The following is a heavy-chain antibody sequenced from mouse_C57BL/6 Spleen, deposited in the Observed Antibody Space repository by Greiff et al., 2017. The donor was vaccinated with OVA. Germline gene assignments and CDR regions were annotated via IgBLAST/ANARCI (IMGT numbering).Heavy chain of an antibody. Sequence: VKLMESGPGLVAPSQSLSITCTVSGFSLTSYGVSWVRQPPGKGLEWLGVIWGDGSTNYHSALISRLSISKDNSKSQVFLKLNSLQTDDTATYYCAKNYDHDEKAWFAYWGQGTLVTVSA. CDR1: GFSLTSYG. J-gene: IGHJ3*01. V-gene: IGHV2-3*01. D-gene: IGHD2-4*01. CDR3: AKNYDHDEKAWFAY. CDR2: IWGDGST.